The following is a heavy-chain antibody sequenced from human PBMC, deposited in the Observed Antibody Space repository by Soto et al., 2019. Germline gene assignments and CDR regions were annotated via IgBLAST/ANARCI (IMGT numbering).Heavy chain of an antibody. CDR1: GYSFTSYW. CDR3: ARHYGIEDSSSSVIWPEFDP. D-gene: IGHD6-13*01. Sequence: GESLKISCKGSGYSFTSYWIGWVRQMPGKGLEWMGIIYPGDSDTRYSPSFQGQVTISADKSISTAYLQWSSLKASDTAMYYCARHYGIEDSSSSVIWPEFDPWGQGTLVTVSS. V-gene: IGHV5-51*01. J-gene: IGHJ5*02. CDR2: IYPGDSDT.